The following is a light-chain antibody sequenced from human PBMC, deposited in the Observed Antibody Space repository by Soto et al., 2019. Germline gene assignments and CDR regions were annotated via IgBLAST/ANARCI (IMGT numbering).Light chain of an antibody. J-gene: IGLJ1*01. CDR3: CSLTTSHTYV. CDR1: SSDIGHYDY. CDR2: HFT. Sequence: QSALTQPASVSGSPGQSITISCTGTSSDIGHYDYVSWYQQHPGKAPKLLIYHFTYRPSGVSNRYSGSKSGNSASLTISGLEADDEADYYCCSLTTSHTYVFGSGTKVTVI. V-gene: IGLV2-14*03.